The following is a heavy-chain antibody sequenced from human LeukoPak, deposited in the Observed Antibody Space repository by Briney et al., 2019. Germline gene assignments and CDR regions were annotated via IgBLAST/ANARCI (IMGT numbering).Heavy chain of an antibody. CDR2: IPYDGSDK. Sequence: GGSLRLSCAASGFTFNNYGLHWVRQAPGKWLEWVTFIPYDGSDKFYADSVKGRFTISRDNSKNTLYLQMNSLRAEDTALYYWARLLGYYFDFWGQGTLVTVSS. CDR1: GFTFNNYG. CDR3: ARLLGYYFDF. J-gene: IGHJ4*02. V-gene: IGHV3-30*03. D-gene: IGHD2/OR15-2a*01.